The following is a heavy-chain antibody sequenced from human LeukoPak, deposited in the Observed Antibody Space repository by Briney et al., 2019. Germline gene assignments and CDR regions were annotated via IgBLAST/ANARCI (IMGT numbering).Heavy chain of an antibody. J-gene: IGHJ3*02. D-gene: IGHD5-18*01. V-gene: IGHV4-61*02. Sequence: SQTLSLTCTVSGGSISSGSYYWSWIRQPAGKGLEWIGRIYTSGSTNYNPSLKSRVTISVDTSKNQFSLKLSSVTAADTAVYYCARDYPPGYSYGYPVWDAFDIWGQGTMVTVSS. CDR2: IYTSGST. CDR1: GGSISSGSYY. CDR3: ARDYPPGYSYGYPVWDAFDI.